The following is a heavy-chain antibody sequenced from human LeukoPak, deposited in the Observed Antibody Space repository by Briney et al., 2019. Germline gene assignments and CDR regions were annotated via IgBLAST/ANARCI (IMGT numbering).Heavy chain of an antibody. Sequence: SETLSLTCTVSGDPITSGAFYWAWIRQSPGKGLEWIGNVYYSGSTQYNPSLRGRVSISMDKTKNQFSLNLNSVSVTDTAIYYCARRDYAAWFDPWGQGTLVTVSS. CDR2: VYYSGST. V-gene: IGHV4-39*01. J-gene: IGHJ5*02. CDR1: GDPITSGAFY. CDR3: ARRDYAAWFDP. D-gene: IGHD4/OR15-4a*01.